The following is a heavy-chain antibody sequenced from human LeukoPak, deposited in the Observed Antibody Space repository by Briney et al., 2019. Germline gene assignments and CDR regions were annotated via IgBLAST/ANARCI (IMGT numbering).Heavy chain of an antibody. V-gene: IGHV3-23*01. CDR1: GFTFSSYA. D-gene: IGHD3-10*01. J-gene: IGHJ6*02. CDR2: YRSNVGNT. CDR3: AKGINAGSAPYGLDV. Sequence: PGESLRLSCAASGFTFSSYALSSVRQAPGKGLEWVSSYRSNVGNTYYADSVKGRFAITRDNSKNTLYLQMNSLTDEDAAVYYCAKGINAGSAPYGLDVWGQGTTVTVSS.